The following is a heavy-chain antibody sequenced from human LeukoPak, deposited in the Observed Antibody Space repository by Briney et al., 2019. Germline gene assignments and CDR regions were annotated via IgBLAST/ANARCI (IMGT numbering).Heavy chain of an antibody. D-gene: IGHD4-23*01. V-gene: IGHV3-30-3*01. J-gene: IGHJ4*02. CDR2: ISYDGSNK. Sequence: PGGSLRLSCAASRFTFSDYSMHWVRQAPGKGLEWVAVISYDGSNKYYADSVKGRFTISRDNSKNTLYLQMNSLRAEDTAVYYCAKVAGPSLTPRTISLYFDYWGQGTLVTVSS. CDR3: AKVAGPSLTPRTISLYFDY. CDR1: RFTFSDYS.